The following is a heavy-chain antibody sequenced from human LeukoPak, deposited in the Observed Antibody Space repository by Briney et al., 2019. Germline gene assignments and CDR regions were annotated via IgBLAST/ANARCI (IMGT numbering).Heavy chain of an antibody. Sequence: GGSLRPSCAASGFTFSSYAMSWVRQAPGKGLEWVSAISGSGGSTYYADSVKGRFTISRDNSKNTLYLQMSSLRAEDTAVYYCAKDDTVTTPGGSYWGQGTLVTVSS. CDR3: AKDDTVTTPGGSY. J-gene: IGHJ4*02. D-gene: IGHD4-17*01. CDR2: ISGSGGST. V-gene: IGHV3-23*01. CDR1: GFTFSSYA.